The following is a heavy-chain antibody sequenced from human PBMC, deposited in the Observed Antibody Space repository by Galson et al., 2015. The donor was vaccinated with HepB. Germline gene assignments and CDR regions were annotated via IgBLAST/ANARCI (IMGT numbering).Heavy chain of an antibody. J-gene: IGHJ1*01. Sequence: SLRLSCAASGFTFRNIAMHWVRQGPGKGLEWVAVISYNGYNTYYADSVKGRFTISRDNSKDTVYLQMDSLRVEDTAVYYCASPDSSGYYYPAEYFQYWGQGTLVTVSS. D-gene: IGHD3-22*01. V-gene: IGHV3-30-3*01. CDR1: GFTFRNIA. CDR2: ISYNGYNT. CDR3: ASPDSSGYYYPAEYFQY.